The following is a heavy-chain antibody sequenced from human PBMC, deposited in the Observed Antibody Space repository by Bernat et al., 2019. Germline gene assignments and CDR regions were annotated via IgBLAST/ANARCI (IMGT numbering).Heavy chain of an antibody. CDR2: IKGDGSEN. CDR1: VFTFGSYW. Sequence: EVQLVESGGGLVQPGGSLRLSCAASVFTFGSYWMGWVRQAPGKGLEWVANIKGDGSENYYVDSVRGRFTISRDNAKNSLYLQMNSLRVEDTAVYYCARWLKGGGDCCGLDYWGQGTQVTVSS. CDR3: ARWLKGGGDCCGLDY. D-gene: IGHD2-21*02. V-gene: IGHV3-7*01. J-gene: IGHJ4*02.